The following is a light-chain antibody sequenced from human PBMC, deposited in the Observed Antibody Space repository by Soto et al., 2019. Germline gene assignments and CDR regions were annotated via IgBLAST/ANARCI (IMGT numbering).Light chain of an antibody. Sequence: QSALTQPPSVSGSPGQWTTISCTGTSCDVGGYNYVSWYQQHPGKAPKLMIYDVSNRPSGVSNRFAGSKSGNTASLTISRLQAEDEADYYCSSYTSRSTLVVFGGGTKLTVL. V-gene: IGLV2-14*01. CDR3: SSYTSRSTLVV. J-gene: IGLJ2*01. CDR1: SCDVGGYNY. CDR2: DVS.